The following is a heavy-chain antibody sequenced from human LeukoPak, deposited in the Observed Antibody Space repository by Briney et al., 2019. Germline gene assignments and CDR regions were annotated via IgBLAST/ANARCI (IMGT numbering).Heavy chain of an antibody. J-gene: IGHJ6*02. CDR3: TTRACHAGGCSSSFYYYYGLHF. CDR1: GNSISNYA. D-gene: IGHD3-16*01. Sequence: ASVKVSCKASGNSISNYAVSWVRQAPGQGFGWMGGIIPIFGTADYAQKFQGRVTITADQSTSTTYMALSSLKSEDTATYYCTTRACHAGGCSSSFYYYYGLHFWGQGTTVSVSS. CDR2: IIPIFGTA. V-gene: IGHV1-69*13.